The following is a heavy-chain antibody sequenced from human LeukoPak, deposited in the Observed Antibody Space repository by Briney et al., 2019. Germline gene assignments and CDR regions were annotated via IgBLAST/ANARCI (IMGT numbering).Heavy chain of an antibody. V-gene: IGHV5-51*01. D-gene: IGHD2-2*01. J-gene: IGHJ3*02. CDR1: GYSFTRYW. CDR2: IYPGDSDT. Sequence: GESLKISCKGSGYSFTRYWIGWVRQMPGKGLEWMGIIYPGDSDTRYSPSFQGQVTVSVDKSITTAYLQWSSLKASDTAMYYCARQDIVIVPTAPPEAFDIWGQGTMVTVSS. CDR3: ARQDIVIVPTAPPEAFDI.